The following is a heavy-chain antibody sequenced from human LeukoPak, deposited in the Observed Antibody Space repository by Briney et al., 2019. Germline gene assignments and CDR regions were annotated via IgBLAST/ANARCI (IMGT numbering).Heavy chain of an antibody. Sequence: GGSLRLSCAASGFTFSSYAMHWVRQAPGKVLEWVAVISYDGSNKYYADSVKGRFTISRDDSKNTLYLQMNSLRAEDTAVYYCAKGSLYYYGSGSIHFDYWGQGTLVTVSS. J-gene: IGHJ4*02. CDR2: ISYDGSNK. CDR1: GFTFSSYA. CDR3: AKGSLYYYGSGSIHFDY. V-gene: IGHV3-30*04. D-gene: IGHD3-10*01.